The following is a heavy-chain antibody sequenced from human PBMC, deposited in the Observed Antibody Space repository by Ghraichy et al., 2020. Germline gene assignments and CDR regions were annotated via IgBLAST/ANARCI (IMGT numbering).Heavy chain of an antibody. V-gene: IGHV4-59*01. CDR2: IYYSGST. Sequence: ETLNISCTVSGGSISSYYWSWIRQPPGKGLEWIGYIYYSGSTNYNPSLKSRVTISVDTSKNQFSLKLSSVTAADTAVYYCARGYTNWFDPWGQGTLVTVSS. J-gene: IGHJ5*02. CDR1: GGSISSYY. CDR3: ARGYTNWFDP. D-gene: IGHD3-16*02.